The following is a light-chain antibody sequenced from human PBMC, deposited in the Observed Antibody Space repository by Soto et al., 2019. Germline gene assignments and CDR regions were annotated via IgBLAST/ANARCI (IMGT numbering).Light chain of an antibody. Sequence: QSALTQPASVYGSPGQSITISCTGTSSDVGGYNYVSWYQQHPVKAPKLLIYEVSNRPSGVSNRFSGSKSGDTASLTISGLQAEDEAHYYCSSYRSNSRVVFGGGTKLTVL. CDR1: SSDVGGYNY. CDR2: EVS. J-gene: IGLJ2*01. V-gene: IGLV2-14*01. CDR3: SSYRSNSRVV.